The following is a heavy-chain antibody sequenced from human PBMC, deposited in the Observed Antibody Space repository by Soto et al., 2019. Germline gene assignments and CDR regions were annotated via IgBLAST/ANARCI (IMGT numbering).Heavy chain of an antibody. CDR1: GFTFSSYW. J-gene: IGHJ4*02. CDR3: ARWGGSRYCSGGSCYSYFDY. V-gene: IGHV3-7*01. D-gene: IGHD2-15*01. CDR2: IKQDGSEK. Sequence: GGSLRLSCAASGFTFSSYWMSWVRQAPGKGLEWVANIKQDGSEKYYVDSVKGRFTISRDNAKNSLYLQMNSLRAEDTAVYYCARWGGSRYCSGGSCYSYFDYWGQGTLVTVSS.